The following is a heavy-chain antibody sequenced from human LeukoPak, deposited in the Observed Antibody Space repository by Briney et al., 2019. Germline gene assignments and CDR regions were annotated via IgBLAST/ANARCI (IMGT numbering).Heavy chain of an antibody. V-gene: IGHV1-3*01. CDR2: INAGNGNT. CDR3: ARGIGIAAAPRDAFDI. Sequence: ASVKVSCKASGYTFTSYAMHWVRQAPGQRLEWMGWINAGNGNTKYSQKFQGRVTITRDTSASTAYMELRSLRSDDTAVYYCARGIGIAAAPRDAFDIWGQGTMVTVSS. J-gene: IGHJ3*02. CDR1: GYTFTSYA. D-gene: IGHD6-13*01.